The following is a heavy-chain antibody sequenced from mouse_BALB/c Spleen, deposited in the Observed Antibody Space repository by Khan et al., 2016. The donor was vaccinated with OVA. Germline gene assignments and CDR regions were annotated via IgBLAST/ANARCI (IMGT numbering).Heavy chain of an antibody. CDR2: ISSGSTYT. V-gene: IGHV5-6-4*01. Sequence: EVELVESGGGLVKPGGSLKLSCAASGFSFSSYTMSWVRQTPEKRLGWVATISSGSTYTYYPDSVKGRFTISRDNAKNTLYLQMSSLKSEDTAMYYCTRDGNYAHWYFDVWGAGTTVTVSS. CDR3: TRDGNYAHWYFDV. J-gene: IGHJ1*01. D-gene: IGHD2-1*01. CDR1: GFSFSSYT.